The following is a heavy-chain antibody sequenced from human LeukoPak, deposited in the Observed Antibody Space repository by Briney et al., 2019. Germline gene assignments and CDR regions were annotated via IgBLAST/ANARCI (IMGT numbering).Heavy chain of an antibody. Sequence: IGYVYYRGSTYYNTSLKSRVTISVDTSKNQFSLNLNSVTTADTAVYYCARRWATTDYYNVLEPWGQGTLVTVSS. CDR2: VYYRGST. J-gene: IGHJ5*02. V-gene: IGHV4-61*07. D-gene: IGHD1-26*01. CDR3: ARRWATTDYYNVLEP.